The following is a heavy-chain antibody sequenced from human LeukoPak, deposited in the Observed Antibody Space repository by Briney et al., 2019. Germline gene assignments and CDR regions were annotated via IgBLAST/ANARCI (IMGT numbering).Heavy chain of an antibody. D-gene: IGHD1-7*01. CDR3: AVGRGVGTREY. CDR2: INPSCGST. V-gene: IGHV1-46*01. CDR1: GYTFTTDY. Sequence: ASVTVSCTTSGYTFTTDYIHWVRQAPVQGLEWMGIINPSCGSTNNAHKIQGRVTLTRDTSTSTDYMGLSSLRTEDTAVYYCAVGRGVGTREYWGEGALVTVSS. J-gene: IGHJ4*02.